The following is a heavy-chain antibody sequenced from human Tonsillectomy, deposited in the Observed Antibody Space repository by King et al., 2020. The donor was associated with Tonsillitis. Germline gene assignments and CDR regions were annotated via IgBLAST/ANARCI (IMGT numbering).Heavy chain of an antibody. CDR3: ARDQRPNGMDV. J-gene: IGHJ6*02. CDR1: GFTFSSYN. Sequence: VQLVESGGGLVQPGGSLRLSCAASGFTFSSYNMNWVRQAPGKGLEWVSYISFGSGNIYYADSVKGRFTISRDNAKNSLYLQMNRLRAEDTAVYYCARDQRPNGMDVWGQGTTVTVSS. CDR2: ISFGSGNI. V-gene: IGHV3-48*01.